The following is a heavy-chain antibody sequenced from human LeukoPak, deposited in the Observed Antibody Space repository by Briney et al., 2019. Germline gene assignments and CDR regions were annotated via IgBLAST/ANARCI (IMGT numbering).Heavy chain of an antibody. V-gene: IGHV1-69*05. CDR2: IIPIFGTA. CDR3: ARYRSQHYFDY. J-gene: IGHJ4*02. D-gene: IGHD6-13*01. CDR1: GGTFSSYA. Sequence: GASVKVSCKASGGTFSSYAISWVRQAPGQGLEWMGRIIPIFGTANYAQKFQGRVTITTDESTSTAYIELRRLRSEHTAVYYCARYRSQHYFDYWGQGPLVTVSS.